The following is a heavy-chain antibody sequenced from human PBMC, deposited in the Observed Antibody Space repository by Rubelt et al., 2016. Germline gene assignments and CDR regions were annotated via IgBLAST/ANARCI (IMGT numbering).Heavy chain of an antibody. CDR1: GITVGTNY. CDR3: ARGDFDY. Sequence: EVQLVESGGDLVQPGGSLRLSCAVSGITVGTNYMNWVRQAPGKGLEWVSIINRDGRTYSTDSVTGRFTISRDNSKNTRYLQMNSLRVEDTALYYCARGDFDYWGQRTLVTVSS. CDR2: INRDGRT. V-gene: IGHV3-66*01. J-gene: IGHJ4*02.